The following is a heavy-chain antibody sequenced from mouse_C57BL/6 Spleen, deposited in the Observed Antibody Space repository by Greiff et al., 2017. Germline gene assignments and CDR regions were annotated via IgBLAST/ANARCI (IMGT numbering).Heavy chain of an antibody. J-gene: IGHJ3*01. CDR3: ARQPETAQATSFAY. D-gene: IGHD3-2*02. CDR1: GFTFSSYG. V-gene: IGHV5-6*01. CDR2: ISSGGSYT. Sequence: EVKLMESGGDLVKPGGSLTLSCAASGFTFSSYGMSWVRQTPDKRLEWVATISSGGSYTYYPDSVKGRFTISRDNAKNTLYLQMSSLKSEDTAMYYCARQPETAQATSFAYWGQGTLVTVSA.